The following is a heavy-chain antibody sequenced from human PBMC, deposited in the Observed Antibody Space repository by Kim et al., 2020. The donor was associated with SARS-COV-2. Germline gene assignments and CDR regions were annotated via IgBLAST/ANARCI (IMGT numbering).Heavy chain of an antibody. V-gene: IGHV4-59*01. CDR3: ARSLYYYDSRGP. D-gene: IGHD3-22*01. CDR1: GGSISSYY. J-gene: IGHJ5*02. Sequence: SETLSLTCTVSGGSISSYYWSWIRQPPGKGLEWIGYIYYSGSTNYNPSLKSRVTISVDTSKNQFSLKLSSVTAADTAVYYCARSLYYYDSRGPWGQGTLV. CDR2: IYYSGST.